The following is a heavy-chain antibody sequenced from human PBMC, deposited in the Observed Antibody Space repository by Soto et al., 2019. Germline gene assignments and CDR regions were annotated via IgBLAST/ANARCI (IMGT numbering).Heavy chain of an antibody. CDR1: GDSVSSNSAA. CDR3: LRVDDSSGWGKFDY. D-gene: IGHD6-19*01. V-gene: IGHV6-1*01. CDR2: TYYRSKWYN. Sequence: PSQTLSLTCAISGDSVSSNSAAWNWIRQSPSRGLEWLGRTYYRSKWYNDYAVSVKSRITINPDTSKNQFSLQLNSVTPEDTAVYYCLRVDDSSGWGKFDYWGQGTLVTVSS. J-gene: IGHJ4*02.